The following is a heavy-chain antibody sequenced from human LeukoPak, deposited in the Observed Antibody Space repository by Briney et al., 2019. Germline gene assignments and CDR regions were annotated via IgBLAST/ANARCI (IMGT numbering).Heavy chain of an antibody. CDR3: AKDLGDYYDFWSGYYNPPDFDY. CDR2: IRYDGSNK. V-gene: IGHV3-30*02. CDR1: GFTFSSYG. J-gene: IGHJ4*02. Sequence: GGSLRLSCAASGFTFSSYGMHWVRQAPGKGLEWVAFIRYDGSNKYYADSVKGRFTISRDNSKNTLYLQMNSLRAEDTAVYYCAKDLGDYYDFWSGYYNPPDFDYWGQGTLVTVSS. D-gene: IGHD3-3*01.